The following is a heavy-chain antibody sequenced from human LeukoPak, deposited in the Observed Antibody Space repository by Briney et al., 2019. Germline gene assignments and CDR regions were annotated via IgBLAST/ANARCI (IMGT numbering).Heavy chain of an antibody. Sequence: GASVTVSCKASGGTFSSYAISWVRQAPGQGLEWMGGIIPIFGTPNYAQKFQGRVTITTDESTSTAYMELSSLRSDDTAVYYCARKYSSSWYDAFDIWGQGTMVTVSS. CDR2: IIPIFGTP. J-gene: IGHJ3*02. D-gene: IGHD6-13*01. CDR1: GGTFSSYA. CDR3: ARKYSSSWYDAFDI. V-gene: IGHV1-69*05.